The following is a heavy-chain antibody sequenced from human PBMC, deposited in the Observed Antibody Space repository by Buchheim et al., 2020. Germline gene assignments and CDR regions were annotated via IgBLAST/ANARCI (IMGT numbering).Heavy chain of an antibody. CDR1: GFSFSSYG. J-gene: IGHJ6*02. D-gene: IGHD3-22*01. CDR3: ATALGAYYDDSSGYYGLYYYGMDV. V-gene: IGHV3-23*01. Sequence: EVQLLESGGGLVQPGGSLRVSCAASGFSFSSYGMTWVRQAPGKGLEWVSSISGSGGSTYYADSVKGRFTIYRANSKNTLYLQMNSLRVEDTALYYCATALGAYYDDSSGYYGLYYYGMDVWGHGTT. CDR2: ISGSGGST.